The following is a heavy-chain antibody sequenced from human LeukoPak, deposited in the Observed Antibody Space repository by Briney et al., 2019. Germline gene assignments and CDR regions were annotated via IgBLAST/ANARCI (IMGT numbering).Heavy chain of an antibody. V-gene: IGHV3-21*01. Sequence: PGGSLRLSCAASGFTFSSYSMNWVREAPGKGLEWVSSISSSSSYIYYADSVKGRFTISRDNDKNSLNLQMNSVRAEDTAVYYCARTTTVLRYFDIWGQGTMVTVSS. CDR3: ARTTTVLRYFDI. J-gene: IGHJ3*02. CDR2: ISSSSSYI. CDR1: GFTFSSYS. D-gene: IGHD3-9*01.